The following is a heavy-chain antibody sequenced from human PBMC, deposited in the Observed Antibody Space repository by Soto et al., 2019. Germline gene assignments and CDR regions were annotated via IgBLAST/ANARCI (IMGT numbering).Heavy chain of an antibody. CDR2: INHSGST. J-gene: IGHJ4*02. CDR1: GGSFSGYY. Sequence: SETLSLTCAVYGGSFSGYYWSWIRQPPGKGLEWIGEINHSGSTNYNPSLKSRVTISVDTSKNQFSLKLSSVTAADTAVYYCARVRGNYYDYVWGSYRHPGYFDYWGQ. CDR3: ARVRGNYYDYVWGSYRHPGYFDY. D-gene: IGHD3-16*02. V-gene: IGHV4-34*01.